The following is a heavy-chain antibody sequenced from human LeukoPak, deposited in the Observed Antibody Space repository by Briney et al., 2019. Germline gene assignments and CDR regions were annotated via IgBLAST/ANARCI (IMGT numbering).Heavy chain of an antibody. J-gene: IGHJ4*02. D-gene: IGHD6-13*01. CDR2: ISAYSGDT. Sequence: ASVKVSCKASGYTFTSYGISWVRQAPGRGLEWMGWISAYSGDTGYAQKFQGRVTMTRDMSITTTYMELTRLRSDDTAFYYCARWDGYSSSPDYWGQGSLVTVSS. CDR1: GYTFTSYG. V-gene: IGHV1-18*01. CDR3: ARWDGYSSSPDY.